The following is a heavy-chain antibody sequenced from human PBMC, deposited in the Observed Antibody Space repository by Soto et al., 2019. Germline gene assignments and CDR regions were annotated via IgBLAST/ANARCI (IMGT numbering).Heavy chain of an antibody. CDR2: IYSSVNT. CDR3: ARHDGFSSGWIFDY. V-gene: IGHV4-59*08. J-gene: IGHJ4*01. Sequence: SETLSLTCTVSGGSISGYYWSWIRQPPGKGLEWIGCIYSSVNTNSNPSLKSRVTISVDTSNNQLSLKLRSVTAADTAVYYCARHDGFSSGWIFDYWGHGTLVTVSS. D-gene: IGHD6-19*01. CDR1: GGSISGYY.